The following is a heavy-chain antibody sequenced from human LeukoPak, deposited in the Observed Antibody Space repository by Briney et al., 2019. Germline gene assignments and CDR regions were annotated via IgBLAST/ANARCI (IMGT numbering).Heavy chain of an antibody. CDR3: ARDRIQWLPLDY. V-gene: IGHV3-20*04. CDR1: GFTFDDYD. Sequence: AGGSLRLSCAASGFTFDDYDMSCVRQAPGKGLEWVSGINWNGGSTGYADSVKGRFTISRDNARNSLYLQMNSLRAEDTALYYCARDRIQWLPLDYWGQGTLVTVSS. CDR2: INWNGGST. D-gene: IGHD3-22*01. J-gene: IGHJ4*02.